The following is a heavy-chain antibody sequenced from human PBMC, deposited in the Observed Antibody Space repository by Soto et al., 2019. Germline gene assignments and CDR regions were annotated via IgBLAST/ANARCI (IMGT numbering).Heavy chain of an antibody. J-gene: IGHJ4*02. Sequence: QVQLVQSGAEVKKPGASVKVSCKASGYTFTSHTIHWVRQAPGQSPEWMAWINANNDNTKYSQKFQGRVTLTIDTSATTAYMELSSLRPEDTAVYYSARSSFTAVDYWGQGTLVTVSS. V-gene: IGHV1-3*01. CDR2: INANNDNT. D-gene: IGHD5-18*01. CDR3: ARSSFTAVDY. CDR1: GYTFTSHT.